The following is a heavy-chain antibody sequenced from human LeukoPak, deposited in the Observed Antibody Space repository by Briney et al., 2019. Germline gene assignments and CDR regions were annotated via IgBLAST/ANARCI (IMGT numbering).Heavy chain of an antibody. V-gene: IGHV4-4*02. J-gene: IGHJ6*02. CDR1: GDSISDKYW. D-gene: IGHD3-3*01. Sequence: PSETLSLTCAVSGDSISDKYWWRWVRQFPDKGLEWIGEVYRSGGTSYNPSLKSRVTISVDKSKNQFSLKLSSVTAADTAVYYCARDLRRLRFLEWLSNGMDVWGQGTLVTVSS. CDR3: ARDLRRLRFLEWLSNGMDV. CDR2: VYRSGGT.